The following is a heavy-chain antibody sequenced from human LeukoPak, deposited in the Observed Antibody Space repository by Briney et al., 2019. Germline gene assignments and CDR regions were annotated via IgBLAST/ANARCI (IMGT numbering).Heavy chain of an antibody. Sequence: GESLKISCKGSGYSFTSYWIGWVRQMPGKGLEWMGIIYPGDSDTRYSPSFQGQVTISADKSISTAYLQWSSLKASDTAMYYCARQRIVVVPAASTEAINDYWGQGTLVTVSS. CDR1: GYSFTSYW. J-gene: IGHJ4*02. V-gene: IGHV5-51*01. CDR2: IYPGDSDT. D-gene: IGHD2-2*01. CDR3: ARQRIVVVPAASTEAINDY.